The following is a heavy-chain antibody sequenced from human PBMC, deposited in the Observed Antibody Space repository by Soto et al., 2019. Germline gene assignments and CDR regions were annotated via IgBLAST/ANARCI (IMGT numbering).Heavy chain of an antibody. D-gene: IGHD2-15*01. CDR2: TNAGNGNT. V-gene: IGHV1-3*01. Sequence: ASVKVSCKASGYTFTSYAMHWVRQAPGQRLEWMGWTNAGNGNTKYSQKFQGRVTITRDTSASTAYMELSSLRSEDTAVYYCARDLGYCSGGSCYLIYGMDVWGQGTTVTVSS. J-gene: IGHJ6*02. CDR3: ARDLGYCSGGSCYLIYGMDV. CDR1: GYTFTSYA.